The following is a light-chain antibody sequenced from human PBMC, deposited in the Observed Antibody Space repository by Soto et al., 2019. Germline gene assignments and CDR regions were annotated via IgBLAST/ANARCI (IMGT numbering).Light chain of an antibody. CDR2: AAS. CDR1: QSIASH. Sequence: DIQMTQSPSSLSASVGDRVTITFGASQSIASHLNWYQLKPGEAPKVLIFAASSLQSGVPSRFSASGFGTDFNLTIPSLQPEDSATYSCPHSHSSPLTFGGGTKVDI. J-gene: IGKJ4*01. CDR3: PHSHSSPLT. V-gene: IGKV1-39*01.